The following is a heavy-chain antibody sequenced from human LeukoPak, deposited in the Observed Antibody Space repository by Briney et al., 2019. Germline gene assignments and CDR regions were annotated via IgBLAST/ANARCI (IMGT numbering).Heavy chain of an antibody. CDR2: INAGNGNT. CDR1: GYTFTSYA. J-gene: IGHJ6*02. V-gene: IGHV1-3*01. Sequence: ASVKVSCKASGYTFTSYAMHWVRQAPGQRLEWMGWINAGNGNTRYSQKFQGRVTITRDTSTSTVYMELSSLRSEDTAVYYCARDRGITIFGVYYGMDVWGQGTTVTVSS. D-gene: IGHD3-3*01. CDR3: ARDRGITIFGVYYGMDV.